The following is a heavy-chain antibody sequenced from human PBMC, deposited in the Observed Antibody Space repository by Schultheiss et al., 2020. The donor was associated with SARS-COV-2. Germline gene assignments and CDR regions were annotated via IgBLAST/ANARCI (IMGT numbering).Heavy chain of an antibody. Sequence: SETLSLTCTVSGGSISSFYWSWIRQPPGKGLEWIGYIYYTGSTNYSPSLKSRVTISVDTSKNQFSLKLSSVTAADTAVYYCARDYYDSSGAGGMDVWGQGTTVTVSS. CDR2: IYYTGST. CDR3: ARDYYDSSGAGGMDV. V-gene: IGHV4-59*01. CDR1: GGSISSFY. J-gene: IGHJ6*02. D-gene: IGHD3-22*01.